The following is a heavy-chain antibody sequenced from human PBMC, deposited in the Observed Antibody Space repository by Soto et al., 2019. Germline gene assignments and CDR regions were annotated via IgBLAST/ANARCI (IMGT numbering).Heavy chain of an antibody. Sequence: PGGSLRLSCLDSGFIFRSYAMHWVRQAPGKGLEWVAVITYDGANGYYADSVRGRFAISRDNSKSTLFLQMNSLRPEDTAVYYCARAFSGSYPNFDYWGQGTLVTVSS. CDR3: ARAFSGSYPNFDY. V-gene: IGHV3-30*09. J-gene: IGHJ4*02. D-gene: IGHD1-26*01. CDR1: GFIFRSYA. CDR2: ITYDGANG.